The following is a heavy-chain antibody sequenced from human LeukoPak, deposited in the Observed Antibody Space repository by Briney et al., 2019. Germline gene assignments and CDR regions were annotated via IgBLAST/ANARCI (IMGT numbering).Heavy chain of an antibody. CDR3: AKCGYSSSWYSVVGYYYYYMDV. V-gene: IGHV3-30*02. D-gene: IGHD6-13*01. Sequence: GGSLRLSCAASGFTFSSYGMHWVRQAPGKGLEWVAFIRYDGSNKYYADSVKGRFTISRDNSKNTLYLQMNSLRAEDTAVYYCAKCGYSSSWYSVVGYYYYYMDVWGKGTTVTISS. J-gene: IGHJ6*03. CDR2: IRYDGSNK. CDR1: GFTFSSYG.